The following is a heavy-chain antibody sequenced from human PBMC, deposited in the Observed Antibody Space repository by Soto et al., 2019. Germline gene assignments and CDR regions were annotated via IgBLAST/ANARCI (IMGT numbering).Heavy chain of an antibody. D-gene: IGHD6-25*01. CDR3: ARDVRYSSAYYFDY. CDR1: GYTFTTNV. CDR2: SSSYNGNT. V-gene: IGHV1-18*01. Sequence: ASVKVSCKASGYTFTTNVIRWVRQAPGQGLEWMGWSSSYNGNTNYAQKLQGRVTMTTDTSTSTGYMELRSLTSDDTAVYYCARDVRYSSAYYFDYWGQGTLVTVSS. J-gene: IGHJ4*02.